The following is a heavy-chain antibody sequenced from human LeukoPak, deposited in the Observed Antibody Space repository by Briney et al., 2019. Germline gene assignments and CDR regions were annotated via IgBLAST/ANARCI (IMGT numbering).Heavy chain of an antibody. CDR3: ARDTHYSDFWSGYSSEYYYYGMDV. CDR2: IYTSGST. D-gene: IGHD3-3*01. Sequence: SETLSLTCTVSGGSISSYYWSWIRQPAGKGLEWIGRIYTSGSTNYNPSLKSRVTMLVDTSKNQFSLRLSSVTAADTAVYYCARDTHYSDFWSGYSSEYYYYGMDVWGQGTTVTVSS. V-gene: IGHV4-4*07. J-gene: IGHJ6*02. CDR1: GGSISSYY.